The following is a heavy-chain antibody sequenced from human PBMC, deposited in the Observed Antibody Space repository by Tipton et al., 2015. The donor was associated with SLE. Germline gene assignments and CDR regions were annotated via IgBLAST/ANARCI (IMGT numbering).Heavy chain of an antibody. J-gene: IGHJ4*02. V-gene: IGHV4-59*08. CDR3: ARTGGWDLNDY. CDR2: IYYSGST. Sequence: TLSLNCTVSGEYISTYYWSWIRQPPGKGLEWIGDIYYSGSTNYNPSLTSRVTISLDTSRNQFSLKLSSVTAADAAVYYCARTGGWDLNDYWSQGTLVTVSS. CDR1: GEYISTYY. D-gene: IGHD1-26*01.